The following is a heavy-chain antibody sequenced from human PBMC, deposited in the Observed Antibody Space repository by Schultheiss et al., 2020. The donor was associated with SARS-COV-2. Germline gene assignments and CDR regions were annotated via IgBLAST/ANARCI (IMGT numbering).Heavy chain of an antibody. CDR3: ARDYYYDSSGYYLTPLDY. D-gene: IGHD3-22*01. Sequence: SETLSLTCTVSGGSISSSSYYWGWIRQPPGKGLEWIGEIYHSGNTHYNASLKSRVTISVDTSKNQFSLKLSSVNAADTAVYYCARDYYYDSSGYYLTPLDYWGQGTLVTVSS. CDR2: IYHSGNT. J-gene: IGHJ4*02. V-gene: IGHV4-39*02. CDR1: GGSISSSSYY.